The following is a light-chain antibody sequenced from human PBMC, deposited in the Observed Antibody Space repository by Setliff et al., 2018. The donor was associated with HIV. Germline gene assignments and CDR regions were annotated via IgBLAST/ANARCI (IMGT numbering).Light chain of an antibody. CDR1: SSDVGGYNY. Sequence: ALTQPASVSGSPGQSITISCTGTSSDVGGYNYVSWYQQHPGKAPKLMIYDVTNRPSGVSNRFSGSKSGNTASLTISGLQAEDEADYYCSSFTSSTTVVFGGGTKVT. CDR3: SSFTSSTTVV. V-gene: IGLV2-14*03. J-gene: IGLJ2*01. CDR2: DVT.